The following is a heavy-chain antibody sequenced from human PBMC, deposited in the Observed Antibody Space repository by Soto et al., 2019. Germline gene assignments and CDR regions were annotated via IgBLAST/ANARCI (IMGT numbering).Heavy chain of an antibody. Sequence: GESLKISCQGSEYRSPSHWIGWVRPIPGKGLEWMGIIYPADSNTMYGPSFEGQVTISADKSISTAYLQWSSLKASDAAIYYCARLTYSSSPLVPFDYWGQGTLVTVSS. D-gene: IGHD6-6*01. J-gene: IGHJ4*02. CDR2: IYPADSNT. CDR1: EYRSPSHW. V-gene: IGHV5-51*01. CDR3: ARLTYSSSPLVPFDY.